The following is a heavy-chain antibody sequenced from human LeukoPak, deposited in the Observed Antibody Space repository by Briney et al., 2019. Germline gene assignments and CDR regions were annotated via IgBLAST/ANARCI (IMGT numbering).Heavy chain of an antibody. CDR2: MSPNSGNP. CDR3: ARGVGDLGDY. D-gene: IGHD3-16*01. Sequence: GASVKVSCKASGYTFTSYDINWVRQATGQGLEWMGWMSPNSGNPDYAQKFQGRVTMTRNTSISTAYMELSSLRSEDTAVYYCARGVGDLGDYWGQGTLVTVSS. J-gene: IGHJ4*02. V-gene: IGHV1-8*01. CDR1: GYTFTSYD.